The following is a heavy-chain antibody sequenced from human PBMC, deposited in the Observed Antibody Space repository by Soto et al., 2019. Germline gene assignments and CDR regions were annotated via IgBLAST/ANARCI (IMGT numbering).Heavy chain of an antibody. D-gene: IGHD3-22*01. V-gene: IGHV2-5*02. J-gene: IGHJ4*02. CDR2: IYWDNDV. CDR3: AHIANYYDNFHFDY. Sequence: SGPTLVNPTQTLTLTCAFSGFSLSTSGVGVGWIRQLPGKALEWLTLIYWDNDVRYKFSLRGRLTITKNTSKSQVVLTMTNMDSVDTATYYCAHIANYYDNFHFDYWGQGALVTVSS. CDR1: GFSLSTSGVG.